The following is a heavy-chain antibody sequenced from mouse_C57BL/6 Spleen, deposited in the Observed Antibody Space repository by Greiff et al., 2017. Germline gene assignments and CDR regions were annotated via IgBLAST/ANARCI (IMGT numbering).Heavy chain of an antibody. CDR1: GFTFSSYG. CDR3: ARQPYGSSGDY. CDR2: ISSGGSYT. J-gene: IGHJ2*01. Sequence: EVKVVESGGDLVKPGGSLKLSCAASGFTFSSYGMSWVRQTPDKRLEWVATISSGGSYTYYPDSVKGRFTISRDNAKNTLYLQMSSLKSEDTAMYYCARQPYGSSGDYWGQGTTLTVSS. D-gene: IGHD1-1*01. V-gene: IGHV5-6*01.